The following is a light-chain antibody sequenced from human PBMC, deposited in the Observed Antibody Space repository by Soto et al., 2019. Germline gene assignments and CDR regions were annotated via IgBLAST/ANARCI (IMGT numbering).Light chain of an antibody. J-gene: IGKJ2*01. CDR1: QSVTSSH. CDR3: LLYFSPDRYS. V-gene: IGKV3-20*01. Sequence: EIGLTQTPGTLSLSPGERATLSCRASQSVTSSHLAWYQQKPGQAPRLLIYGASTRATGIPDRFSGSGSDTYFSLTIRRLDPEDFAMYYCLLYFSPDRYSFGPGTKVQIK. CDR2: GAS.